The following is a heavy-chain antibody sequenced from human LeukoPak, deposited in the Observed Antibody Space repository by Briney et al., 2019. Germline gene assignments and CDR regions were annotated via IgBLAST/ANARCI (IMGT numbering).Heavy chain of an antibody. V-gene: IGHV3-30-3*01. CDR1: GFTFSSYA. CDR2: ISYDGSNK. D-gene: IGHD1-26*01. CDR3: ARRATLTYYAMDV. Sequence: PGRSLRLSRAASGFTFSSYAMHWVRQAPGKGLEWVAVISYDGSNKHYADSVEGRFTISRDNSKNTLDLQMISLRAEDTAVYHCARRATLTYYAMDVWGQGTTVTVSS. J-gene: IGHJ6*02.